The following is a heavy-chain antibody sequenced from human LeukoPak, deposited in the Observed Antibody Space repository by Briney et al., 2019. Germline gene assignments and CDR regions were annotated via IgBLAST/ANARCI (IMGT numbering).Heavy chain of an antibody. Sequence: GGSLRLSCAASGFTFSSYSMNWVRQAPGKGLEWVSAISGSGGSTYYADSVKGRFTISRDNSKNTLYLQMNSLRAEDTAVYYCAKAPDYDYVWGSYRYSFSFDYWGQGTLVTVSS. V-gene: IGHV3-23*01. D-gene: IGHD3-16*02. CDR3: AKAPDYDYVWGSYRYSFSFDY. CDR2: ISGSGGST. J-gene: IGHJ4*02. CDR1: GFTFSSYS.